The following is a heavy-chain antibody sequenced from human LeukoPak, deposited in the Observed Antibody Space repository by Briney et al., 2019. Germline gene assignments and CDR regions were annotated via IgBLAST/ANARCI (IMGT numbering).Heavy chain of an antibody. CDR1: GYTFTGYY. CDR2: INPDSGGT. J-gene: IGHJ5*02. D-gene: IGHD6-13*01. Sequence: GASVKVSCKASGYTFTGYYMHWVRQAPGQGLEWMGWINPDSGGTNYAQKFQGRVTMTRATSINTAYMELSRLRSDDTAVYYCARDRSTGYSSSWEYNWFDPWGQGTLVTVSS. V-gene: IGHV1-2*02. CDR3: ARDRSTGYSSSWEYNWFDP.